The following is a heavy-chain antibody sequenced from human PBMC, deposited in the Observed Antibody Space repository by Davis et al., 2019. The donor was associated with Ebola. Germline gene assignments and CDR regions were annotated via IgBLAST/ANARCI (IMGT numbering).Heavy chain of an antibody. CDR2: INPNSGCT. CDR3: ARDRGYTSGWYVPH. D-gene: IGHD6-19*01. J-gene: IGHJ4*02. CDR1: GYTFTGYY. Sequence: AASVKVSCKASGYTFTGYYMHWVRQAPGQGLEWMGWINPNSGCTNYAQKLQGRVTMTTDTSTSTAYMELRSLRSDDTAVYYCARDRGYTSGWYVPHWGQGTLVTVSS. V-gene: IGHV1-2*02.